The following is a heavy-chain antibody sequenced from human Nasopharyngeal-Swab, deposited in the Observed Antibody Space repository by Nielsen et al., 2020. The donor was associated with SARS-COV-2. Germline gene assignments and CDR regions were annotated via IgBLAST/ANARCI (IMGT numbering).Heavy chain of an antibody. CDR1: GGSLMSSSYY. CDR2: IYYTGSA. CDR3: ARQTGMDV. V-gene: IGHV4-39*01. Sequence: SETLSLTCTVSGGSLMSSSYYWGWIRQPPGKGLEWIGVIYYTGSAHYSPSLKSRVTISVDTSRNQFFLRVASVTAEDTAVYYCARQTGMDVWGQGTSVTVSS. J-gene: IGHJ6*02.